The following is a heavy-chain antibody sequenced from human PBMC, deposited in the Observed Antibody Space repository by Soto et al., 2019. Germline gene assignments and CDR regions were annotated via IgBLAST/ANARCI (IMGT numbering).Heavy chain of an antibody. Sequence: SETPSITCTVYGGSISSSNWWKWVRQPPGKGLEWIGEIYHSGSTNYNPSLKSRVTISVDKSKNQFSLKLSSVTAADTAVYYCARSGSSWAYYFDYWGQGTLVTV. CDR1: GGSISSSNW. D-gene: IGHD6-13*01. J-gene: IGHJ4*02. CDR3: ARSGSSWAYYFDY. CDR2: IYHSGST. V-gene: IGHV4-4*02.